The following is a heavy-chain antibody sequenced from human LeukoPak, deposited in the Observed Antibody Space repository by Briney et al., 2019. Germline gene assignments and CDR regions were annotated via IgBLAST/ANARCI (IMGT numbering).Heavy chain of an antibody. CDR1: TFTFSSYR. Sequence: GGYLRLSCAAYTFTFSSYRMNWDRQATGKGLEWVSSISSSSSYIYYADSVKGRFTISRDNAKNSLYLQMNSLRAEDTAVYYCARGITSGPRRYDVRNFDYWGQGTPVTVSS. CDR3: ARGITSGPRRYDVRNFDY. V-gene: IGHV3-21*01. J-gene: IGHJ4*02. D-gene: IGHD5-12*01. CDR2: ISSSSSYI.